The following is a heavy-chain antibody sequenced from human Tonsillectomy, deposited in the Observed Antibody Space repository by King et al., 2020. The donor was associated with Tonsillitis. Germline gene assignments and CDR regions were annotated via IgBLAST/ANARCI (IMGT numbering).Heavy chain of an antibody. CDR2: ISSSGSYI. J-gene: IGHJ4*02. V-gene: IGHV3-21*01. CDR3: ATLVNSVVVYDY. D-gene: IGHD3-22*01. CDR1: GFTFSSYS. Sequence: DVQLVESGGGLVKPGGSLRLSCAASGFTFSSYSMNWVRQAPGKGLEWVSSISSSGSYIYYADSVKGRFTISRDNAKNSLYLQMNSLRAEDTAVYYCATLVNSVVVYDYWGQGTLVTVSS.